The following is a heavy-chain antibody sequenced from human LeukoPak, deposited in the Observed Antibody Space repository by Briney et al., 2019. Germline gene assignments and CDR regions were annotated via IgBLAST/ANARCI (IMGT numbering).Heavy chain of an antibody. D-gene: IGHD2-21*01. CDR3: ARGFSGVVPRD. Sequence: SETLSLTCAVYGGSFTGYYWSWIRQPPGKGLEWIGEIKHDGSTNYNPSLKSRVTMSLDTSKNQFFLNLNSVTAADTAVYYCARGFSGVVPRDWGQSTRLTVSS. CDR2: IKHDGST. V-gene: IGHV4-34*01. J-gene: IGHJ1*01. CDR1: GGSFTGYY.